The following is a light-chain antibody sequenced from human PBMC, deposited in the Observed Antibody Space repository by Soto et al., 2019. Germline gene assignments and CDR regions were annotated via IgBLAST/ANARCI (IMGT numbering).Light chain of an antibody. J-gene: IGKJ1*01. CDR1: QSISSW. CDR3: QQDNSYSET. Sequence: DIQMTQSPSTLSASVGDRVTITCRASQSISSWLAWYQQKPGKAPKLLIYDASSLESGVPSRFSGSGSGTEFPLPISSLQPDDFATYYCQQDNSYSETFGQGNKVEIK. CDR2: DAS. V-gene: IGKV1-5*01.